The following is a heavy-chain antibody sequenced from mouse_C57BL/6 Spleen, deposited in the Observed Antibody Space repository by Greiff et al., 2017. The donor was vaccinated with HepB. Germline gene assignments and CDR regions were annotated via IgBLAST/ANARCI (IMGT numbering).Heavy chain of an antibody. V-gene: IGHV5-17*01. Sequence: EVKLMESGGGLVKPGGSLKLSCAASGFTFSDYGMHWVRQAPEKGLEWVAYISSGSSTIYYADTVKGRFTISRDNAKNTLFLQMTSLRSEDTAMYYCARSYYGSSRYYAMDYWGQGTSVTVSS. D-gene: IGHD1-1*01. CDR1: GFTFSDYG. CDR3: ARSYYGSSRYYAMDY. J-gene: IGHJ4*01. CDR2: ISSGSSTI.